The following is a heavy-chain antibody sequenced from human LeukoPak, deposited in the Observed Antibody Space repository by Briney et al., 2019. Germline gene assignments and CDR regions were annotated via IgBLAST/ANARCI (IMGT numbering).Heavy chain of an antibody. CDR3: TRENGGDGYRGGTFDI. CDR1: GFTFSSYG. D-gene: IGHD5-24*01. V-gene: IGHV3-33*01. Sequence: GGSLRLSCAASGFTFSSYGMNWVRQAPGKGLEWVAVIWYDGSKKYYVDSMKGRFTISRDSSKNTVDLQMDSLRAEDTALYYCTRENGGDGYRGGTFDIWGQGTMVTVSS. J-gene: IGHJ3*02. CDR2: IWYDGSKK.